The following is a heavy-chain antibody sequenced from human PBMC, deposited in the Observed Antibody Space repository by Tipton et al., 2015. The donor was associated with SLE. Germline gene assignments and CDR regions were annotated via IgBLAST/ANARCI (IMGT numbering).Heavy chain of an antibody. Sequence: GLVKPSETLSLTCAVSGDSVSSGGYYWSWIRQYPGKGLEWIGCIYQSGTTFYNPSLKSRVTISQDRSKNQFSLKLSSVTAADTAVYYCARSSGDSLYYFNYWGQGTLVSVSS. D-gene: IGHD2-15*01. CDR2: IYQSGTT. V-gene: IGHV4-31*11. J-gene: IGHJ4*02. CDR1: GDSVSSGGYY. CDR3: ARSSGDSLYYFNY.